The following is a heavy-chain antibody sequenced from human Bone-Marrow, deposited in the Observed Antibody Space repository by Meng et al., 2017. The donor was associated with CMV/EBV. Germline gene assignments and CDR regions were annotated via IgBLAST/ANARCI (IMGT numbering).Heavy chain of an antibody. Sequence: GESLKISCAASGFPFGAYSFHWVRQSPDKGLEWLTFISSTGIYTFYANSVKGRFTVSRDNSKKTLYLQIDSLRPDDTGLYYCARLRFDGDNNYALSVWGQGTMVTVSS. D-gene: IGHD5-24*01. CDR2: ISSTGIYT. CDR3: ARLRFDGDNNYALSV. V-gene: IGHV3-30*03. J-gene: IGHJ3*01. CDR1: GFPFGAYS.